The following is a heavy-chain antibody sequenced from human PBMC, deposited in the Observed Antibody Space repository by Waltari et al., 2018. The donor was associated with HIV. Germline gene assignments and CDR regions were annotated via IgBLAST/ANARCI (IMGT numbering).Heavy chain of an antibody. D-gene: IGHD6-13*01. CDR2: IYYSGST. CDR1: GGSISSSSYY. CDR3: ARVVRIAAAGTFAKRYYYYGMDV. Sequence: QLQLQESGPGLVKPSETLSLTCTVSGGSISSSSYYWGWIRQPPGKGLEWIGSIYYSGSTYYNPSLKSRVTISVDTSKNQFSLKLSSVTAADTAVYYCARVVRIAAAGTFAKRYYYYGMDVWGQGTTVTVSS. J-gene: IGHJ6*02. V-gene: IGHV4-39*07.